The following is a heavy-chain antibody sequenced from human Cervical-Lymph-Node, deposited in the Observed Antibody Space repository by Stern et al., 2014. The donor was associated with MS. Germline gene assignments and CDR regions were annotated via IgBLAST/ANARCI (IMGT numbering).Heavy chain of an antibody. CDR2: INPGGGST. Sequence: VHLVESGAEVKKPGASVQVSCKAFGYTFTSNKMHWVRQAPGQGLEWMGIINPGGGSTRYAQKLQGRVTMTRDTSTSTVNMELTSLRSEDTAVYSCARDNGGWSVDSWGQGTLVIVSS. CDR1: GYTFTSNK. J-gene: IGHJ4*02. V-gene: IGHV1-46*01. D-gene: IGHD6-19*01. CDR3: ARDNGGWSVDS.